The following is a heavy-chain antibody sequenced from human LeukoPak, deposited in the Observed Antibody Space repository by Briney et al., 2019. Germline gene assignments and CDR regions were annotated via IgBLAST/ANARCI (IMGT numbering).Heavy chain of an antibody. J-gene: IGHJ4*02. D-gene: IGHD3-10*01. Sequence: ASVKVSCKASGYTFTSYDINWVRQAAGQGLEWLGWMNPNSGNTGYTQQFQGRVTMTRNTSISTAYMELNSLKSEDTAVYYCARAVYPYRGEGFDYWGQGTLVTVSS. CDR2: MNPNSGNT. CDR1: GYTFTSYD. CDR3: ARAVYPYRGEGFDY. V-gene: IGHV1-8*01.